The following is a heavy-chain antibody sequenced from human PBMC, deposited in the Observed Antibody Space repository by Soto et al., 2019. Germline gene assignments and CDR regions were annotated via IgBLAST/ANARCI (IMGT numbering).Heavy chain of an antibody. CDR1: GGTFKNYA. D-gene: IGHD3-22*01. CDR3: ARGVHYDSSGYYYFY. J-gene: IGHJ4*02. CDR2: IIPIFGTA. V-gene: IGHV1-69*13. Sequence: SVKVSCKASGGTFKNYAISWVRQAPGQGLEWMGGIIPIFGTANYAQKFQGRVTITADESTGTAYMELRSLRSEDTAVYYCARGVHYDSSGYYYFYWGQGTVVTVSS.